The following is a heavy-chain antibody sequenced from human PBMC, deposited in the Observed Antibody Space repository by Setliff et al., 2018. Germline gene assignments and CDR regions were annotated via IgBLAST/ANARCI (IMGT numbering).Heavy chain of an antibody. V-gene: IGHV4-34*01. J-gene: IGHJ6*03. CDR1: GGSFSGYY. CDR3: ARVFIVAPTLFFRRRKGNYMDV. D-gene: IGHD2-21*01. CDR2: INHSGGT. Sequence: SETLSLTCAVYGGSFSGYYWSWIRQPPGKGLEWIGEINHSGGTSYNPSLMSRVTISVDTSKNQFSLKLNSVTAADTAVYYCARVFIVAPTLFFRRRKGNYMDVWGKGTTVTV.